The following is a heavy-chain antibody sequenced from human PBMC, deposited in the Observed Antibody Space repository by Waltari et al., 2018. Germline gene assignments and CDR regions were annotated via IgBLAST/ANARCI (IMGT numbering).Heavy chain of an antibody. D-gene: IGHD7-27*01. J-gene: IGHJ4*02. CDR1: GFSFRDYS. CDR2: ISSSSGYT. CDR3: ATGGWGFYLDY. V-gene: IGHV3-21*01. Sequence: EVHLVESGGGLVKPGGSLSLSCAASGFSFRDYSMNWVRQAPGKGLEWVSSISSSSGYTHYADSVKGRFTISRDNAKNSLYLQMNSLRAEDTAVYYCATGGWGFYLDYWGQGTLVTVSS.